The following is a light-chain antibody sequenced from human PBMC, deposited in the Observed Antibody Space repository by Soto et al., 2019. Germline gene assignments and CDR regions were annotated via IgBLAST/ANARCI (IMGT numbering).Light chain of an antibody. CDR3: QQHSNWPPIT. CDR2: DAS. J-gene: IGKJ5*01. CDR1: QSVSSY. Sequence: EIAVTPSPATLSLSPVERATLSCRASQSVSSYLAWYQQKPGQAPRLLIYDASDRATGIPGRFSGSGSGTDFTLTISSLEPEDFAVYYCQQHSNWPPITFGQGTRLEIK. V-gene: IGKV3-11*01.